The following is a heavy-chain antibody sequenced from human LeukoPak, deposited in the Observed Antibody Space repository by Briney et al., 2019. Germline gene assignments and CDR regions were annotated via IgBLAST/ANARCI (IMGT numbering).Heavy chain of an antibody. CDR2: ISYDGSNK. D-gene: IGHD5-18*01. Sequence: GRSLRLSCAASGFTFSSYAMHWVRQAPGKGLEWVAVISYDGSNKYYADSVKGRFTISRDNSKNTLYLQMNSLRAEDTAVYYCARGVGILYYFDYWGQGTLVTVSS. CDR3: ARGVGILYYFDY. J-gene: IGHJ4*02. CDR1: GFTFSSYA. V-gene: IGHV3-30-3*01.